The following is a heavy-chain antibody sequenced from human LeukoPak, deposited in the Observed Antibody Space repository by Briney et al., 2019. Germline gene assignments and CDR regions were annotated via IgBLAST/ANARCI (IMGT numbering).Heavy chain of an antibody. CDR2: IYSGGST. J-gene: IGHJ5*02. D-gene: IGHD3-10*01. CDR1: GFTVSSNY. Sequence: QPGGSLRLSCAASGFTVSSNYMSWVRQAPGKGLEWVSVIYSGGSTYYADSVKGRFTISRDNSKNTLYLQMNSLRAEDTAVYYCARDYYGSGSYSFDPWGQGTLVTVSS. CDR3: ARDYYGSGSYSFDP. V-gene: IGHV3-66*01.